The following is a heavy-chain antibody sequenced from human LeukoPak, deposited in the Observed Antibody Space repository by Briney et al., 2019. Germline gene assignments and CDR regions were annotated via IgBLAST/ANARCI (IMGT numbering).Heavy chain of an antibody. CDR3: AKDLGNWNSEYYFDY. J-gene: IGHJ4*02. Sequence: GGSLRLSCAASGFTFSSYGMHWVRQAPGKGLEWVAFIRYDGSNKYYADSVKGRLTISRDNSKNTLYLQMNSLRAEDTAVYYCAKDLGNWNSEYYFDYWGQGTLVTVSS. CDR2: IRYDGSNK. D-gene: IGHD1-7*01. V-gene: IGHV3-30*02. CDR1: GFTFSSYG.